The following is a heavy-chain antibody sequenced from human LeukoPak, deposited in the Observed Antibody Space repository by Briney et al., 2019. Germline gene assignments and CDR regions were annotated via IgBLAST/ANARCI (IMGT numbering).Heavy chain of an antibody. D-gene: IGHD2-15*01. J-gene: IGHJ4*02. CDR3: AKDMWRSGGTSWPHFDY. Sequence: PGRSLRLSCAASGFTFDDYAMHWIRQAPGKGLEWVSGISWNSGSIGYADSVKGRFTISRDNAKNSLYLQMNSLRAEDTALYYCAKDMWRSGGTSWPHFDYWGQGTLVTVSS. V-gene: IGHV3-9*01. CDR2: ISWNSGSI. CDR1: GFTFDDYA.